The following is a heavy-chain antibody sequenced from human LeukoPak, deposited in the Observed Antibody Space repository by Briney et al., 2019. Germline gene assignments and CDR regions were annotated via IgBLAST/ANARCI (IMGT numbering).Heavy chain of an antibody. CDR1: GGSFSGYY. V-gene: IGHV4-34*01. CDR3: ARGRLRHRIINPAILAWYFDL. Sequence: PSETLSLTCAVYGGSFSGYYWSWIRQPPGKGLEWIGEINHSGSTNYNPSLKSRVTISVDTSKNQFSLKLSSVTAADTAVYYCARGRLRHRIINPAILAWYFDLWGRGTLVTVSS. J-gene: IGHJ2*01. CDR2: INHSGST. D-gene: IGHD5-24*01.